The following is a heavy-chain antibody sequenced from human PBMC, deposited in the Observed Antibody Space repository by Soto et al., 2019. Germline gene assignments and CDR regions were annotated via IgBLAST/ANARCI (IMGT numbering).Heavy chain of an antibody. CDR2: IKEGGSGE. CDR3: ATAISSPFSNFDY. V-gene: IGHV3-7*01. D-gene: IGHD2-2*01. Sequence: EVQLVQSGGDLVQPGGSLRLSCVASGFTFSTYWMTWVRQAPGMGLEWVAGIKEGGSGEVYVDSVKGRFSISRDNAKTSLYLQLNSLKAEATAVYYCATAISSPFSNFDYWGQGSLVTVSS. CDR1: GFTFSTYW. J-gene: IGHJ4*02.